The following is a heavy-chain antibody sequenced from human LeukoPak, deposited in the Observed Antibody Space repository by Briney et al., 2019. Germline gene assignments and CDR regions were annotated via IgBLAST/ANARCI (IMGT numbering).Heavy chain of an antibody. CDR2: IRSKAYGGTT. Sequence: GGSLRLSCTASGFTFGDYAMSWFRQAPGKGLEWVGFIRSKAYGGTTEYAASVKGRFTISRDDSKSIAYLQMNSLKTEDTAVYYCTRLSVVVVAATNYWGQGTLVTVSS. CDR1: GFTFGDYA. CDR3: TRLSVVVVAATNY. V-gene: IGHV3-49*03. J-gene: IGHJ4*02. D-gene: IGHD2-15*01.